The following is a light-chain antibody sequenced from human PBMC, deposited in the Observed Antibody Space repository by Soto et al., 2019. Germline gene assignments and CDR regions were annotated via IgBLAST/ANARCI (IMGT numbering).Light chain of an antibody. J-gene: IGLJ1*01. CDR2: EVT. CDR3: NSYTRSTKYV. CDR1: SSDVGAYDY. Sequence: QSFLTQPASVSGSPGQSITVSCTGTSSDVGAYDYVSWYQHHPGRAPKLIIYEVTNRPSGVSNRFSGSKSGNTASLTISGLQAEDEADYYCNSYTRSTKYVFGTGTKVTVL. V-gene: IGLV2-14*01.